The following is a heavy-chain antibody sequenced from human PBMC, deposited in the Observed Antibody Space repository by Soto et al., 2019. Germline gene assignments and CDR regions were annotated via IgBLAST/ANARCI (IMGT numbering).Heavy chain of an antibody. D-gene: IGHD3-10*01. J-gene: IGHJ4*02. Sequence: SETLSLTCTVSGGSISSYYWSWIRQPPGKGLEWIGYIYYSGSTNYNPSLKSRVTISVDTSKNQFSLKLSSVTAADTAVYYCARQGPIWFGEFPPNYWGQGTLVTVSS. CDR1: GGSISSYY. CDR3: ARQGPIWFGEFPPNY. V-gene: IGHV4-59*01. CDR2: IYYSGST.